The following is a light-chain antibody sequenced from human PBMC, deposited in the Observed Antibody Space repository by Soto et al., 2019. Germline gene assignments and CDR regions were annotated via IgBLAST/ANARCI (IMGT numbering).Light chain of an antibody. CDR1: SSDVGGYNY. CDR2: EVS. V-gene: IGLV2-8*01. Sequence: QSVLTQPPSASGSPGQSVTISCTGTSSDVGGYNYVSWYQQHTGKAPKPMIYEVSKRPSGVPDRFSGSKSGNTASLAVSGLQAEDEADYYCSSYAGSNNLGVFGGGTKLTVL. J-gene: IGLJ2*01. CDR3: SSYAGSNNLGV.